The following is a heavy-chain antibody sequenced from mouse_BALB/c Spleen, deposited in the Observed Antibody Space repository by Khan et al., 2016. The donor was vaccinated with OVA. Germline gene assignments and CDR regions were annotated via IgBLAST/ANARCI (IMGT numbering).Heavy chain of an antibody. J-gene: IGHJ1*01. CDR1: GYTFSVYW. CDR3: AGRSFYGGLWYFDD. V-gene: IGHV1-7*01. D-gene: IGHD1-1*02. CDR2: INPSSGYS. Sequence: QVQLKQSGAELANPGASVKMSCKSSGYTFSVYWIYWLKQRPGQGLEWIGYINPSSGYSDYNQRFKDKATLTADKSSTTAYMQLSSLTSEDSGVYFCAGRSFYGGLWYFDDWGAGTPVTVS.